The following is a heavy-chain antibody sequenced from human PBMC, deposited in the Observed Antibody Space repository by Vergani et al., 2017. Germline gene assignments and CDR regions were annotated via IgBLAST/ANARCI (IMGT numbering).Heavy chain of an antibody. CDR3: ASGSRSYLPLRDYYFDY. CDR1: GFTFSDHY. V-gene: IGHV3-72*01. J-gene: IGHJ4*02. Sequence: EVQLVESGGGLVQPGGSLRLSCAASGFTFSDHYMDWVRQAPGKGLEWVGRTRNKANSYTTEYAASVKGRFTISRDDSKNSLYLQMNSLKTEDTAVYYCASGSRSYLPLRDYYFDYWGQGTLVTVSS. CDR2: TRNKANSYTT. D-gene: IGHD1-26*01.